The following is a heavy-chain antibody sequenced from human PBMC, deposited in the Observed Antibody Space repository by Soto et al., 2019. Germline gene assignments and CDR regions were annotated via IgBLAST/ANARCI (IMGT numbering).Heavy chain of an antibody. V-gene: IGHV1-69*01. Sequence: QEQLVQSGAEVKKPGSSVKVSCKASGGLFSSYAISWVRQAPGQGLEWMGGINPVFSTAYYAQKFQGRVTITADESTNTAYMELRRLRSEDTAMYYCARGGSGYVWFNEFWGQGSLVTVSS. CDR1: GGLFSSYA. CDR3: ARGGSGYVWFNEF. CDR2: INPVFSTA. J-gene: IGHJ4*02. D-gene: IGHD3-22*01.